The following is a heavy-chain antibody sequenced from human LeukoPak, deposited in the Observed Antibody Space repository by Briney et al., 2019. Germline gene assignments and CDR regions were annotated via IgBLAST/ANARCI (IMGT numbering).Heavy chain of an antibody. CDR3: AKDSGGRYYDSSGYYESGAFDM. CDR2: ISGSGGST. D-gene: IGHD3-22*01. J-gene: IGHJ3*02. V-gene: IGHV3-23*01. Sequence: PGGSLRLSCAASGFTFSNYAMDWVRQAPGKGLEWVSAISGSGGSTFYADSVKGRFTISRDNSKNTLYLQVNSLRAEDTAVYYCAKDSGGRYYDSSGYYESGAFDMWGQGTMVTVSS. CDR1: GFTFSNYA.